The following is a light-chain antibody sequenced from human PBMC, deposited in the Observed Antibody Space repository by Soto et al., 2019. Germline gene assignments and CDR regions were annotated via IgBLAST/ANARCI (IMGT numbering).Light chain of an antibody. V-gene: IGLV2-8*01. CDR3: SSYASSNKF. CDR1: SSDVGAYNY. J-gene: IGLJ1*01. CDR2: EVS. Sequence: QSALTQPPSASGSPGQSVTISCTGTSSDVGAYNYVSWYQQHPGKAPKLMIYEVSKRPSGVPDRFSGSKSGNTASLTVSGLQAEDEADYYCSSYASSNKFFGPGTKVTVL.